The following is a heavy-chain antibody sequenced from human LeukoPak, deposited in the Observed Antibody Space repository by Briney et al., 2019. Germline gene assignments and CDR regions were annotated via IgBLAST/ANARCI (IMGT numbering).Heavy chain of an antibody. J-gene: IGHJ4*02. CDR1: GGTFSGYY. D-gene: IGHD6-6*01. CDR3: ARGDGAAQGSSIVY. Sequence: SETLSLTCAVYGGTFSGYYWSRIRQPPGKGLEWIGEINHSGSTNYNPSLKSRVTISVDTSKNQFSLKLSSVTAADTAVYYCARGDGAAQGSSIVYWGQGTLVTVSS. CDR2: INHSGST. V-gene: IGHV4-34*01.